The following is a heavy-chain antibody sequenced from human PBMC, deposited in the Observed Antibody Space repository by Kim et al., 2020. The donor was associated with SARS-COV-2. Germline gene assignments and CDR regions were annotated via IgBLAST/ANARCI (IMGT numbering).Heavy chain of an antibody. D-gene: IGHD3-10*01. CDR3: ARERGSSSGLYGMDV. V-gene: IGHV4-59*01. J-gene: IGHJ6*02. Sequence: PSLKSRVTISVDTSKNQFSLKLSSVTAADTAVYYCARERGSSSGLYGMDVWGQGTTVTVSS.